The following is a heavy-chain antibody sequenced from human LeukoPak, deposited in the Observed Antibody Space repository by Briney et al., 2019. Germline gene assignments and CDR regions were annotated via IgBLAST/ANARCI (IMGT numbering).Heavy chain of an antibody. D-gene: IGHD1-26*01. Sequence: GGSLRLSCAASGFTFSSYAMHWVRQAPGKGLEWVAVISYDGSNKYYADSVKGRFTISRDNSKTTLYLQMNSLRAEDTAVYYCAFSGSYGRFDYWGQGTLVTVSS. J-gene: IGHJ4*02. V-gene: IGHV3-30-3*01. CDR1: GFTFSSYA. CDR3: AFSGSYGRFDY. CDR2: ISYDGSNK.